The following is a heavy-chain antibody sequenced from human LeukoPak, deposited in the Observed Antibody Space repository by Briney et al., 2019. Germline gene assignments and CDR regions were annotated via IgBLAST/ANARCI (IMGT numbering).Heavy chain of an antibody. CDR2: IIPIFGTA. CDR3: AITNGGVTMVRGVPGHYYYYYMDV. Sequence: RASVKLSCKASGGTFSSYAISWVRQAPGQGLEWMGGIIPIFGTANYAQKFQGRVTITADESTSTAYMELSSLRSEDTAVYYCAITNGGVTMVRGVPGHYYYYYMDVWGKGTTVTVSS. D-gene: IGHD3-10*01. J-gene: IGHJ6*03. V-gene: IGHV1-69*01. CDR1: GGTFSSYA.